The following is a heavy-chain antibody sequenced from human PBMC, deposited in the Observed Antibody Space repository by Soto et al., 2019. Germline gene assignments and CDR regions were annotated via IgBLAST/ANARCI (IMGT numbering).Heavy chain of an antibody. J-gene: IGHJ6*02. CDR1: GFTFSSYW. Sequence: EVPLVESGGGLVQPGGSLRLSCAASGFTFSSYWMHWVRQGPGKGLVWVSRTNSDGSGTSYADSVKGRFTISRDNAKNTLYLQMNSLRAEDTAVYYCARGNSHGMDVWGQGTTVTVSS. CDR3: ARGNSHGMDV. CDR2: TNSDGSGT. D-gene: IGHD2-21*01. V-gene: IGHV3-74*01.